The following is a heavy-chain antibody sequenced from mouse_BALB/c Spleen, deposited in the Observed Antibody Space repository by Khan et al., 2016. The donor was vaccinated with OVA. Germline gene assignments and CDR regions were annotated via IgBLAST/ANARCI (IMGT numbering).Heavy chain of an antibody. CDR2: ISYSGST. Sequence: EVKLLESGPGLVKPSQSLSLTCTVTGYSITSGYGWNWIRQFPGNKLEWMGYISYSGSTNYNPTLKSRTTITRDTSKNQFFLQLNSVTTEDTATYYCARTARLKYWGQGTTLTVSA. V-gene: IGHV3-2*02. J-gene: IGHJ2*01. CDR3: ARTARLKY. CDR1: GYSITSGYG. D-gene: IGHD1-2*01.